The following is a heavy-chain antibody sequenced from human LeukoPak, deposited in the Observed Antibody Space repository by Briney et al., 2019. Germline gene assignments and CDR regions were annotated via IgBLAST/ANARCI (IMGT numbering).Heavy chain of an antibody. D-gene: IGHD2-2*01. CDR3: AKDEALIVVDSDAFDI. Sequence: TGGSLRLSCAASGFTFSSYSMNWVRQAPGKGLEWVSSISSSSSYIYYADSVKGRFTISRDNAKNSLYLQMNSLRAEDTAVYYCAKDEALIVVDSDAFDIWSQGTMVTVSS. V-gene: IGHV3-21*04. CDR2: ISSSSSYI. CDR1: GFTFSSYS. J-gene: IGHJ3*02.